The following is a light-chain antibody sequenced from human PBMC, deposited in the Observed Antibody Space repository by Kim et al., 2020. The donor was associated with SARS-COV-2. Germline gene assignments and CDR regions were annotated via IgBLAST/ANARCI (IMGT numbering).Light chain of an antibody. J-gene: IGLJ1*01. Sequence: GQSITISCPGTGSDVGGYDYVSWYQQHPGKAPILIIYHVINRPSGVSNRFSGSKSGNTASLTISGLQAEDEADYYCSSYTSSTSYVFRTGTKVTVL. CDR2: HVI. CDR1: GSDVGGYDY. V-gene: IGLV2-14*03. CDR3: SSYTSSTSYV.